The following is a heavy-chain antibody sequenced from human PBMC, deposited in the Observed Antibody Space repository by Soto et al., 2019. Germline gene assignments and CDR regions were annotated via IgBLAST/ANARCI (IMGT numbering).Heavy chain of an antibody. CDR2: INHSGST. J-gene: IGHJ5*02. V-gene: IGHV4-34*01. D-gene: IGHD6-6*01. CDR1: GGSFSGYY. CDR3: ARWRGYSSSGLVRWFDP. Sequence: QVQLQQWGAGLLKPSETLSLTCAVYGGSFSGYYWSWIRQPPGTGLEWIGEINHSGSTNYNPSLKSRVTISVDTSKNQFSLKLSCGTAAVTAVYYCARWRGYSSSGLVRWFDPWGEGTLVTVSS.